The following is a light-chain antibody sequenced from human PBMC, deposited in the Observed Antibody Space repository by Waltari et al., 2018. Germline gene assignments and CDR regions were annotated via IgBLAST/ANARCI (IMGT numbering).Light chain of an antibody. Sequence: DIVMTQTPLSLPVTPGEPASISCRSSQSLLHSNGNTYLHWYLQKPGQSPRLLIYKVTNRESGVPDRFSGSGSGTDFTLKISRVEPEDVGVYYCMQSTIDPLFTFGPGTKLDIK. CDR1: QSLLHSNGNTY. CDR2: KVT. J-gene: IGKJ3*01. CDR3: MQSTIDPLFT. V-gene: IGKV2D-29*02.